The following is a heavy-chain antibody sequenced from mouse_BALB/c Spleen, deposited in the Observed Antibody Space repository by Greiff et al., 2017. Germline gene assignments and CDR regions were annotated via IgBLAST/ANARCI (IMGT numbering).Heavy chain of an antibody. J-gene: IGHJ4*01. Sequence: EVKLMESGGGLVKPGGSLKLSCAASGFTFSSYAMSWVRQAPEKRLEWVASISSGGSTYYPDSLKGRFTIYRDNARNIQYLQMSSLRSEDTAMYYCARDDYDGDAMDYWGQGTSVTVSS. CDR2: ISSGGST. CDR1: GFTFSSYA. D-gene: IGHD2-4*01. CDR3: ARDDYDGDAMDY. V-gene: IGHV5-6-5*01.